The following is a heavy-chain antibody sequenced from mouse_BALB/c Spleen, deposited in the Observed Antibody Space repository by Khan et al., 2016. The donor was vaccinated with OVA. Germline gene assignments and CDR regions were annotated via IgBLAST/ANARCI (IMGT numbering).Heavy chain of an antibody. J-gene: IGHJ4*01. Sequence: QIQLVQSGPELKKPGETVQISCKASGFTFTNYGMNWVKQAPGKGLKRMGWINTYTGEPTFADDFKGRFAFSLETSASTAYLQINSLKNEDTATYFCARVGYNGTMDCWGQGTSVTVSS. CDR3: ARVGYNGTMDC. D-gene: IGHD2-14*01. V-gene: IGHV9-3-1*01. CDR1: GFTFTNYG. CDR2: INTYTGEP.